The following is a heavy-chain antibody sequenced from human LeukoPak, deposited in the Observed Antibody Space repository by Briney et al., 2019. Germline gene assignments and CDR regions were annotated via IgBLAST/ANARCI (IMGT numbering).Heavy chain of an antibody. CDR1: GGSNSSSSYY. V-gene: IGHV4-39*07. Sequence: SETLSLTCTVSGGSNSSSSYYWGWIRQPPGKGLEWIGSIYYSGSTYYNPSLKSRVTISVDTSKNQFSLKLSSVTAADTAVYYCARDVESDIVVVPAASHAFDIWGQGTMVTVSS. CDR3: ARDVESDIVVVPAASHAFDI. J-gene: IGHJ3*02. CDR2: IYYSGST. D-gene: IGHD2-2*01.